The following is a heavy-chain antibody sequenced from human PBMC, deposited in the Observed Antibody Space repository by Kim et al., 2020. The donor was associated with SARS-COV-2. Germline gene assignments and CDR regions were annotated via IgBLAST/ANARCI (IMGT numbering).Heavy chain of an antibody. V-gene: IGHV3-74*01. Sequence: GGSLRLSCAASGFTFSRHWIHWVRQVPGKGLAWVSLISGDGSSTAYADSVKGRFTISRDNTKNTLYLQMNSLRVEDTAVYYCARGGDGMDVWGQGTTVT. J-gene: IGHJ6*02. D-gene: IGHD3-16*01. CDR1: GFTFSRHW. CDR2: ISGDGSST. CDR3: ARGGDGMDV.